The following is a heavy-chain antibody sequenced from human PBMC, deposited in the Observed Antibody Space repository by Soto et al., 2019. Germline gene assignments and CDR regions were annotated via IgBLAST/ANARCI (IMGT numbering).Heavy chain of an antibody. CDR2: IYHSGST. D-gene: IGHD6-13*01. CDR3: ARDRRISRAPYNWFDP. V-gene: IGHV4-38-2*02. J-gene: IGHJ5*02. Sequence: WETLSLTCAVSGYSISSGYYWGWIRQPPGKGLEWIGSIYHSGSTYYNPSLKSRVTISVDTSKNQFSLKLSSVTAADTAVYYCARDRRISRAPYNWFDPWGQGTLVTVSS. CDR1: GYSISSGYY.